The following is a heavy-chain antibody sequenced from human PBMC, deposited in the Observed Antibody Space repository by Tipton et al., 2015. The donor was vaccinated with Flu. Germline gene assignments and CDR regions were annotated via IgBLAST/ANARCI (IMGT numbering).Heavy chain of an antibody. CDR2: IYYSGSI. CDR1: GGSISSHY. D-gene: IGHD3-16*01. Sequence: PSLTCTVSGGSISSHYWSWIRQPPGKGLEWIGYIYYSGSISYNPSLKSRVTISVDTSKSQFSLKLSSVTAADTAVYYCAREWGDAFDIWGQGTMVTVSS. CDR3: AREWGDAFDI. J-gene: IGHJ3*02. V-gene: IGHV4-59*11.